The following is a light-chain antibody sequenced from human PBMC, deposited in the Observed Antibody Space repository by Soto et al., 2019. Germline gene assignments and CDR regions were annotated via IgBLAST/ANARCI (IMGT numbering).Light chain of an antibody. CDR1: SSNIGAGSD. CDR2: GNS. CDR3: QSYDSSLSGWV. J-gene: IGLJ3*02. V-gene: IGLV1-40*01. Sequence: QAVLTQPPSVSGAPGQRVTISCTGSSSNIGAGSDVPWYQQLPGTAPKLLISGNSHRPSGVPERFSGSKSGTSASLAITGRQAEDEADYDCQSYDSSLSGWVFGGGTKLTVI.